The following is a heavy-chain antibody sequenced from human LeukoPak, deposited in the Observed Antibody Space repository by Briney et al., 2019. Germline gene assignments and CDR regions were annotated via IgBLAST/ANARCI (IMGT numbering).Heavy chain of an antibody. D-gene: IGHD3-10*02. V-gene: IGHV3-43*01. J-gene: IGHJ6*04. CDR2: ISRNGAVT. CDR3: AELGITMIGGV. Sequence: PGGSLRLPCAASGLIFDDYTMHWVRQAPGKGLEWVSLISRNGAVTKYADSVKGRFTISRDNAKNSLYLQMNSLRAEDTAVYYCAELGITMIGGVWGKGTTVTISS. CDR1: GLIFDDYT.